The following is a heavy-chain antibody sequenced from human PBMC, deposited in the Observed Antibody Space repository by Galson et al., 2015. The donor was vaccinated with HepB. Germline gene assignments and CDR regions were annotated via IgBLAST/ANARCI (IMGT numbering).Heavy chain of an antibody. CDR3: VKDSGSSWYKAYYFDY. V-gene: IGHV3-64D*06. CDR1: GFTFNSYA. Sequence: SLRLSCAASGFTFNSYAMHWVRQAPGKGLEYVSAISSNGGSTYYANSVKGRFTISRDNSKNTLYLQMSSLRAEDTAVYYCVKDSGSSWYKAYYFDYWGQGTLVTVSS. J-gene: IGHJ4*02. CDR2: ISSNGGST. D-gene: IGHD6-13*01.